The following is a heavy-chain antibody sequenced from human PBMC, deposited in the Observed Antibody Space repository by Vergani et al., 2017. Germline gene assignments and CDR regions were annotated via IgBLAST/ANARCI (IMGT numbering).Heavy chain of an antibody. V-gene: IGHV3-23*04. CDR1: GFTFDDYA. Sequence: EVQLVESGGGLVQPGRSLRLSCAAPGFTFDDYAMHWVRQVPGKGLEWVSTIGRSGASTFYADSVKGRFTISRDNSENTLYLQMNSLRAEDTATYYCAQGGGISAISYYLDFWGQGALVTVSS. J-gene: IGHJ4*02. D-gene: IGHD1-14*01. CDR3: AQGGGISAISYYLDF. CDR2: IGRSGAST.